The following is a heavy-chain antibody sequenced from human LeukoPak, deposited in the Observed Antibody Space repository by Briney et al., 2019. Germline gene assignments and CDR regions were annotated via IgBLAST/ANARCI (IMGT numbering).Heavy chain of an antibody. Sequence: PGGSLRLSCAASGFTFSSYAMSWVRQAPGKGLEWVSAISGSGGSTYYADSVKGRFTISRDSSKNTLYLQMNSLRAEDTAVYYCAKDKSSGRSASDYWGQGILVTVSS. CDR2: ISGSGGST. V-gene: IGHV3-23*01. CDR3: AKDKSSGRSASDY. J-gene: IGHJ4*02. CDR1: GFTFSSYA. D-gene: IGHD6-19*01.